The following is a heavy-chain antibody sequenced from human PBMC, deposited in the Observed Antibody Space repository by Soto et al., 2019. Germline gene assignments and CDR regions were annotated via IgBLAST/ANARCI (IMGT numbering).Heavy chain of an antibody. CDR1: GGSFSNDY. D-gene: IGHD3-22*01. CDR3: ARDRYFYDSRGYYRTLDS. V-gene: IGHV4-59*01. CDR2: IFHSGIT. Sequence: QVQLQESGPGLVKPSETLSLSCTVSGGSFSNDYWTWIRQSPGKGLEWIGYIFHSGITDYNPSLQSRVTISIDTSRNHFSLNLTSVTAADTAVYYCARDRYFYDSRGYYRTLDSWGQGTLATVSS. J-gene: IGHJ4*02.